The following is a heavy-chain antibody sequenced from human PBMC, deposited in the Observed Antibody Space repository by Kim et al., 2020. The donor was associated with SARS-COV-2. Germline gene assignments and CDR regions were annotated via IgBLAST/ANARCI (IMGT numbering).Heavy chain of an antibody. CDR3: ARDRVIDGDYGIQRYYFDY. CDR2: ISYDGSNK. CDR1: GFTFSSYG. D-gene: IGHD4-17*01. V-gene: IGHV3-33*05. J-gene: IGHJ4*02. Sequence: GGSLRLSCAASGFTFSSYGMHWVRQAPGKGLEWVAVISYDGSNKYYADSVKGRFTISRDNSKNTLYLQMNSLRAEDTAVYYCARDRVIDGDYGIQRYYFDYWGQGTLVTVSS.